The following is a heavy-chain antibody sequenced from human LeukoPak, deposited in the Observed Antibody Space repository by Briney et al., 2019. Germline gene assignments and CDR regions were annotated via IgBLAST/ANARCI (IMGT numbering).Heavy chain of an antibody. V-gene: IGHV3-23*01. CDR3: AKGDSSTWTPDY. J-gene: IGHJ4*02. CDR2: ISGGGAYT. Sequence: GGSLRFSCAAPGFTFSSYAMSWVRQAPGKGLEWVSGISGGGAYTYYADSVKGRFTISRDNSKNTLSLQMNSLRAEDTAVYYCAKGDSSTWTPDYWGQGTLVTVSS. D-gene: IGHD6-13*01. CDR1: GFTFSSYA.